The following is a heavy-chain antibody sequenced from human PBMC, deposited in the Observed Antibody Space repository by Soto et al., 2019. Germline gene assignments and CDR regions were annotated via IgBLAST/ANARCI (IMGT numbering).Heavy chain of an antibody. V-gene: IGHV4-59*01. J-gene: IGHJ3*02. Sequence: SETRCVRWTGSASSISRCCGSVSRQPPGKGLEWIGYIYYSGSTNYNPSLKSRVTISVDTSKNQFSLKLRSVTAADTAVYYCARRKKKCGYSGHDSPDASDIWGKGPMV. CDR3: ARRKKKCGYSGHDSPDASDI. CDR2: IYYSGST. D-gene: IGHD5-12*01. CDR1: ASSISRCC.